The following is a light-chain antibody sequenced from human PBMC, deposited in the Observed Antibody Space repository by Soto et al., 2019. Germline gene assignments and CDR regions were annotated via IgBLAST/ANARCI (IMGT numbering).Light chain of an antibody. CDR1: QSVSSSY. CDR3: QQYGSSPFT. CDR2: GAS. Sequence: EVVLTQSPITLSLSPGERATLSCSASQSVSSSYLAWYQQKPGQAPRLLIYGASSRATGIPDRFSGSGSGTDFTLTISRLEPEDFAVYYCQQYGSSPFTFGPGTKVDSK. V-gene: IGKV3-20*01. J-gene: IGKJ3*01.